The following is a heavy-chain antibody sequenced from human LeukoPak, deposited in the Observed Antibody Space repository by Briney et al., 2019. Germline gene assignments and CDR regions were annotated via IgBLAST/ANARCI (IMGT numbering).Heavy chain of an antibody. J-gene: IGHJ4*02. D-gene: IGHD5-12*01. CDR3: ARGRIVATTYTFDY. CDR1: GGSISSYY. V-gene: IGHV4-59*01. Sequence: SETLSLTCTVSGGSISSYYWSWIRQPPGKGLEWIGYIYYSGSTNYNPSLKSRVTISVDTSKNQFSLKLSSVTAADTAVYYCARGRIVATTYTFDYWGQGTLVTVSS. CDR2: IYYSGST.